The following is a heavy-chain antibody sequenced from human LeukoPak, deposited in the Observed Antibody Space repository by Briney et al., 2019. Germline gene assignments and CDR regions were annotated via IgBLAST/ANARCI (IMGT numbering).Heavy chain of an antibody. CDR3: ARLAIAAADIFDY. J-gene: IGHJ4*02. Sequence: SETLSLTCTVSDASISSFHWTWIRQSPVKGLEWIGSIRFSGSTDYNPSLQSRVTIAVDTSKNQVSLRLNSVTAADTAVNYCARLAIAAADIFDYWGQGVLVTVSS. D-gene: IGHD6-25*01. CDR1: DASISSFH. CDR2: IRFSGST. V-gene: IGHV4-59*01.